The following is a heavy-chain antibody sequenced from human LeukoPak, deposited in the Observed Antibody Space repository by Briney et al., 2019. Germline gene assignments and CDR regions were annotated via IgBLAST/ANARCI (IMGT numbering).Heavy chain of an antibody. V-gene: IGHV4-30-2*01. J-gene: IGHJ3*02. Sequence: SETLSLTCAVSGGSISSGGYSWSWIRQPPGKGLEWIGYIYQSGSTYYNPSLKSRVTISVDRSKNQFSLKLSSVTAADTAVYYCAKSIAAAGTPAFDIWGQGTMVTVSS. D-gene: IGHD6-13*01. CDR1: GGSISSGGYS. CDR3: AKSIAAAGTPAFDI. CDR2: IYQSGST.